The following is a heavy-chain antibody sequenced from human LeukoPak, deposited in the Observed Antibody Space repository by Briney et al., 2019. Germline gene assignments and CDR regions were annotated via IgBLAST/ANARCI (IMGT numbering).Heavy chain of an antibody. CDR1: GYSISSGYY. CDR2: IYHSGST. CDR3: ARDPDGGADAFDI. Sequence: DPSETLSLTCTVSGYSISSGYYWGWIRQPPGKGLEWIGSIYHSGSTYYNPSLKSRVTISVDTSKNQFSLKLSSVTAADTAVYYCARDPDGGADAFDIWGQGTMVTVSS. J-gene: IGHJ3*02. D-gene: IGHD3-16*01. V-gene: IGHV4-38-2*02.